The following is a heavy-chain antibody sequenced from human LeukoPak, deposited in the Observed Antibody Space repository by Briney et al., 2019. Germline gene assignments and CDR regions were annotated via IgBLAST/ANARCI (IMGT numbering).Heavy chain of an antibody. CDR2: IYHSGST. D-gene: IGHD6-13*01. CDR3: ARHGAAPGSSWPNYYYYYMDV. V-gene: IGHV4-38-2*02. Sequence: SETLSLTCTVSGYSLSSGYYWGWIRQPPGKGLEWIGSIYHSGSTYYNPSLKSRVTISVDTSKNQFSLKLSSVTAADTAVYYCARHGAAPGSSWPNYYYYYMDVWGKGTTVTISS. J-gene: IGHJ6*03. CDR1: GYSLSSGYY.